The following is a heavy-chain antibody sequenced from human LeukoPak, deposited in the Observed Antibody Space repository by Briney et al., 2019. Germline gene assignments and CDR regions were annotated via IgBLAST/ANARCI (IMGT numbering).Heavy chain of an antibody. CDR2: IKSKTDGGTT. CDR3: TTVRGYCSSTSCYTYGMDA. CDR1: GFTFSNAW. V-gene: IGHV3-15*01. Sequence: GGSLRLSCAASGFTFSNAWMSWVRQAPGKGLEWVGRIKSKTDGGTTDYAAPVKGRFTISRDDSKNTLYLQMNSLKTEDTAVYYCTTVRGYCSSTSCYTYGMDAWGKGTTVTVSS. D-gene: IGHD2-2*02. J-gene: IGHJ6*04.